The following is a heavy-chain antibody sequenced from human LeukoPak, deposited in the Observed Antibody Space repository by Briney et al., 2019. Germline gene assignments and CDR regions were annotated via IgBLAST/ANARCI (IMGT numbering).Heavy chain of an antibody. CDR1: GHTFTNYV. Sequence: ASVKVSCKASGHTFTNYVMHWVRQAPGQRLEWMGWINAGTGYTKYSQNSQGRVTFSRDESASTAYMELSSLRSEDTAVYYCAKDLMDTSAWYGAFDIWGQGTMVTVSS. V-gene: IGHV1-3*01. D-gene: IGHD6-19*01. J-gene: IGHJ3*02. CDR2: INAGTGYT. CDR3: AKDLMDTSAWYGAFDI.